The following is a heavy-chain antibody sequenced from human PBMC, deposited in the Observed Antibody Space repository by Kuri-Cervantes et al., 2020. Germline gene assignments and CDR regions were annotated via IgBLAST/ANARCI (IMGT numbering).Heavy chain of an antibody. CDR2: ITSSNDK. CDR1: GFTFSRYS. Sequence: GGSLRLSCAASGFTFSRYSMNWVRQAPGKGLEWVSSITSSNDKYYADSMKGRFTISRDNAKNSLYLQMNSLRAEDTAVYYCARDQIYYYGMDVWGQGTTVTVSS. J-gene: IGHJ6*02. CDR3: ARDQIYYYGMDV. V-gene: IGHV3-21*01.